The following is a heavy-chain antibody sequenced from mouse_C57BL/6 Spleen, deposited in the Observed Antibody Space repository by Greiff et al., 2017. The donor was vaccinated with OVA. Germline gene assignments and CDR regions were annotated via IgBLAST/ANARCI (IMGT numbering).Heavy chain of an antibody. V-gene: IGHV1-19*01. J-gene: IGHJ2*01. CDR3: ARDPYGKYFDY. CDR1: GYTFTDYY. D-gene: IGHD1-1*02. CDR2: INPYNGGT. Sequence: VQLKESGPVLVKPGASVKMSCKASGYTFTDYYMNWVKQSHGKSLEWIGVINPYNGGTSYNQKFKGKATLTVDKSSSTAYMELNSLTSEDSAVYYCARDPYGKYFDYWGQGTTLTVSS.